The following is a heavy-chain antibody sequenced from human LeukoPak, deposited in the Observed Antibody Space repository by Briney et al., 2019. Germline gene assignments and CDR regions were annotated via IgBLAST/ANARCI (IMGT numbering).Heavy chain of an antibody. CDR1: GGSISGYY. V-gene: IGHV4-34*01. CDR3: ARGGRSSGWYRTIDAFDI. D-gene: IGHD6-19*01. CDR2: INHSGST. Sequence: SETLSLTCTVSGGSISGYYWSWIRQPPGKGLEWIGEINHSGSTNYNPSLKSRVTISVDTSKNQFSLKLSSVTAADTAVYYCARGGRSSGWYRTIDAFDIWGQGTMVTVSS. J-gene: IGHJ3*02.